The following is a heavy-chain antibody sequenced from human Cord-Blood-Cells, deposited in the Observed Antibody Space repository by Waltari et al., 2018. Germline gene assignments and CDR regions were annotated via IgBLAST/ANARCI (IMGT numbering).Heavy chain of an antibody. CDR1: GFTFSSYV. D-gene: IGHD3-10*01. Sequence: EVQLVESGGGLVQPGGSLRLSCAASGFTFSSYVMNWGRQAQGKGLEWVSYISSSGSTIYYADSVKGRFTISRDNAKNSLYLQMNSLRAEDTAVYYCARDWSGYFDYWGQGTLVTVSS. V-gene: IGHV3-48*03. CDR3: ARDWSGYFDY. J-gene: IGHJ4*02. CDR2: ISSSGSTI.